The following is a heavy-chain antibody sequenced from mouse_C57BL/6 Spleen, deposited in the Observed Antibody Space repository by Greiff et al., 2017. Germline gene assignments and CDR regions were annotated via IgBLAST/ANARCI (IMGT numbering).Heavy chain of an antibody. Sequence: VHVKQSGAELVKPGASVKLSCTASGFNIKDYYMHWVKQRTEQGLEWIGRIDPEDGETKYAPKFQGKATITADTSSNTAYLQLSSLTSEDTAVYYCARGGRGNYDAMDYWGQGTSVTVSS. CDR2: IDPEDGET. CDR1: GFNIKDYY. CDR3: ARGGRGNYDAMDY. J-gene: IGHJ4*01. D-gene: IGHD2-1*01. V-gene: IGHV14-2*01.